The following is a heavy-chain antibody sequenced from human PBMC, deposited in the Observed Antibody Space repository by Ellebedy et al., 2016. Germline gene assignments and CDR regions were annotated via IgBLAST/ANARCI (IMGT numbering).Heavy chain of an antibody. V-gene: IGHV1-18*01. CDR1: GYTFTSYG. D-gene: IGHD3-22*01. CDR3: ARDYEARYYDSSGYYDP. Sequence: ASVKVSCXASGYTFTSYGISWVRQAPGQGLEWMGWISAYNGNTNYAQKLQGRVTMTTDTSTSTAYMELRSLRSDDTAVYYCARDYEARYYDSSGYYDPWGQGTLVTVSS. CDR2: ISAYNGNT. J-gene: IGHJ5*02.